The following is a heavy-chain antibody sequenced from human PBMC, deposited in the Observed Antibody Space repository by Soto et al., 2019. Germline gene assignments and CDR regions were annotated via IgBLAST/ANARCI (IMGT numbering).Heavy chain of an antibody. CDR1: GGSFSGYY. CDR3: AVADYDSSGSDY. J-gene: IGHJ4*02. CDR2: INHSGST. D-gene: IGHD3-22*01. V-gene: IGHV4-34*01. Sequence: QVQLQQWGAGLLKPSETLSLTYAVYGGSFSGYYWSWIRQPPGKGLEWIGEINHSGSTNYNPSLKSRVTISVDTSKNQFSLKLSSVTAADTAVYYCAVADYDSSGSDYWGQGTLVTVSS.